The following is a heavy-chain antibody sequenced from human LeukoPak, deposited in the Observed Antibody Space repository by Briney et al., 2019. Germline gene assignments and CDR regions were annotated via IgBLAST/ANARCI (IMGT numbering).Heavy chain of an antibody. J-gene: IGHJ5*02. CDR3: ARGDTTGSNYFDP. V-gene: IGHV4-59*01. CDR1: GGSISSYY. D-gene: IGHD4/OR15-4a*01. Sequence: SETLSLTCTVSGGSISSYYWSWSRQPPGKGLEWVGYIYYSGNTNYNPSLKSRVTISVDTSKKQFSLRLSSVSAPATPVYYSARGDTTGSNYFDPWGPGTPVTASS. CDR2: IYYSGNT.